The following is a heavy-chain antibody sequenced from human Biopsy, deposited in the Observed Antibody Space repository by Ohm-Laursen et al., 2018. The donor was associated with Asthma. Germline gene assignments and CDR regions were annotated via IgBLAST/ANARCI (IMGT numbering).Heavy chain of an antibody. CDR3: ARGSGLYPESPFDY. V-gene: IGHV4-31*02. Sequence: SQTLSLTCTVSGGSMTSGGHTWNWIRQIPGKGLEWIGYIFDSEGSYYNLSLKSRVMITLDTSQNQFSLSLNSVTGADTAVYFCARGSGLYPESPFDYWGQGTLVTVSS. CDR2: IFDSEGS. CDR1: GGSMTSGGHT. J-gene: IGHJ4*02. D-gene: IGHD2-15*01.